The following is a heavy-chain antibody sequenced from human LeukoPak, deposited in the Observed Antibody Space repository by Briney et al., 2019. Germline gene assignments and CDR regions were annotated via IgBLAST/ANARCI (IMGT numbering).Heavy chain of an antibody. Sequence: GGSLRDSCAASGFTFSSYAMHWVRQAPGKGLEWVAVISYDGSNKYYADSVTGRFTISRDNSKNTLYLQMNRLRAEDTAVYYCARDDCTNGVCYGYFDYWGQGTLVTVSS. J-gene: IGHJ4*02. CDR1: GFTFSSYA. V-gene: IGHV3-30*04. D-gene: IGHD2-8*01. CDR2: ISYDGSNK. CDR3: ARDDCTNGVCYGYFDY.